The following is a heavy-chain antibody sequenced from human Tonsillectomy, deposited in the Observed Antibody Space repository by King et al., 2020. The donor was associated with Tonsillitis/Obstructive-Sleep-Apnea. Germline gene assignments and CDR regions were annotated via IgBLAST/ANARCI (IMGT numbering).Heavy chain of an antibody. CDR2: IYYSGST. CDR1: GGSISSYY. Sequence: VQLQESGPGLVKPSETLSLTCTVSGGSISSYYWSWIRRPPGKGLEWIGFIYYSGSTNYNPSLKSRVTISVDTSKNQFSLKLSSVTAADTAVYYCARDMVLEAGGDAFDIWGQGTMVTVSS. CDR3: ARDMVLEAGGDAFDI. J-gene: IGHJ3*02. V-gene: IGHV4-59*01. D-gene: IGHD2-8*01.